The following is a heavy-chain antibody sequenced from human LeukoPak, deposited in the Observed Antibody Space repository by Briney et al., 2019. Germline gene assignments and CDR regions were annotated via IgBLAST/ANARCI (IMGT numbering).Heavy chain of an antibody. Sequence: GESLKISCKGSGYSFTSYWIGWVRQMPGKGLEWMGIIYPGDSDTRYSPSFQGQVTISADKSISTAYLQWSSLKASDTAIYYCARQEGINGEYPYYFDYWGQGTLVTVSS. D-gene: IGHD1-14*01. V-gene: IGHV5-51*01. CDR1: GYSFTSYW. J-gene: IGHJ4*02. CDR2: IYPGDSDT. CDR3: ARQEGINGEYPYYFDY.